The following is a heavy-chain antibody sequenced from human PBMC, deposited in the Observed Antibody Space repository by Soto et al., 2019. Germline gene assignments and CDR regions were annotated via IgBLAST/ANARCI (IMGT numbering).Heavy chain of an antibody. CDR2: IYPGDSDT. CDR3: ARLWGSSSGWSLDY. Sequence: GESLKISCQGSGYSFTSYWIGWVRQMPGKGLEWMGIIYPGDSDTRYSPSFQGQVTISADKSVSTASLQWRSLKASDTAIYYCARLWGSSSGWSLDYWGLGTLVTVSS. CDR1: GYSFTSYW. V-gene: IGHV5-51*01. J-gene: IGHJ4*02. D-gene: IGHD6-19*01.